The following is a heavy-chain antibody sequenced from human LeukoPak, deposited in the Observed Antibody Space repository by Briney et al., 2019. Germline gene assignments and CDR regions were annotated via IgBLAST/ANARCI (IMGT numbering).Heavy chain of an antibody. V-gene: IGHV3-7*01. Sequence: GGSLRLSCAASGFTFSSYWMTWVRQAPGKGLEWVANIKQDGTEKYYVDSVKGRFTISRDNSKNTLYLQMNSLRAEDTAVYYCAKSGRYFDWLPPGYFDYWGQGTLVTVSS. J-gene: IGHJ4*02. D-gene: IGHD3-9*01. CDR1: GFTFSSYW. CDR3: AKSGRYFDWLPPGYFDY. CDR2: IKQDGTEK.